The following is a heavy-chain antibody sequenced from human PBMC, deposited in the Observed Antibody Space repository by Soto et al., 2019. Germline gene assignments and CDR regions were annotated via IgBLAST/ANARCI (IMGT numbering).Heavy chain of an antibody. D-gene: IGHD3-22*01. CDR2: INSDGSNI. J-gene: IGHJ4*02. V-gene: IGHV3-74*01. Sequence: DVELVESGGGLVQPGGSLRLSCTTSGFSFSIYWMHWVRQGPGMGLEWVSRINSDGSNIDYADSVKGRFTISRDNAQNTLFMQLNSLGAGDTAVYYCASSGHYLPFDYGGQGTVVTVSS. CDR3: ASSGHYLPFDY. CDR1: GFSFSIYW.